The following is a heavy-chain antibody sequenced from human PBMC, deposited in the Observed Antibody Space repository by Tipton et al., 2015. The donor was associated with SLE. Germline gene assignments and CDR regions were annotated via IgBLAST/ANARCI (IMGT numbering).Heavy chain of an antibody. CDR2: ISWNSGSI. D-gene: IGHD6-6*01. CDR3: AKDRLAARPGGFDY. V-gene: IGHV3-9*01. Sequence: SLRLSCAASGFTFDDYAMHWVRQAPGKGLAWVSGISWNSGSIGYADSVKGRFTISRDNAKNSLYLQMNSLRAEDTALYYCAKDRLAARPGGFDYWGQGTLVTVSS. J-gene: IGHJ4*02. CDR1: GFTFDDYA.